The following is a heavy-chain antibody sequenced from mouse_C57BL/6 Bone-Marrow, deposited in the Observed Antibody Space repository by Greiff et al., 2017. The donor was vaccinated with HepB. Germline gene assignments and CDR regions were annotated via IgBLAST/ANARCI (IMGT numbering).Heavy chain of an antibody. CDR3: ARYSGWGYAMDY. CDR1: GFTFTDYY. D-gene: IGHD2-3*01. CDR2: IRNKANGYTT. V-gene: IGHV7-3*01. Sequence: DVKLVESGGGLVQPGGSLSLSCAASGFTFTDYYMSWVRQPPGKALEWLGFIRNKANGYTTEYSASVKGRFTISRDNSQSILYLQMNALRAEDSATYYCARYSGWGYAMDYWGQGTSVTVSS. J-gene: IGHJ4*01.